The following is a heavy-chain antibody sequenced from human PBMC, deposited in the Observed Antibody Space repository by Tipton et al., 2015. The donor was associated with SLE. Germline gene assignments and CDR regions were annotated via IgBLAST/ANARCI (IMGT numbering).Heavy chain of an antibody. CDR2: IYYSGST. V-gene: IGHV4-39*07. D-gene: IGHD2-2*01. Sequence: TLSLTCTVSGGSISSSSYYWGWIRQPPGKGLEWIGSIYYSGSTYYNPSLKSRVTISVDTSKNQFSLKLSSVTAADTAVYYCARADGPEDYWGQGTLVTVSS. CDR1: GGSISSSSYY. CDR3: ARADGPEDY. J-gene: IGHJ4*02.